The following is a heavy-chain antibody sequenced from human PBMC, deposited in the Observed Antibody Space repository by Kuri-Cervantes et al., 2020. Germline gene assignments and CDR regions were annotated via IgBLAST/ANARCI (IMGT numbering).Heavy chain of an antibody. D-gene: IGHD2-2*01. J-gene: IGHJ6*02. V-gene: IGHV3-21*01. Sequence: GGSLRLSCAASGFTFSSYSMNWVRQAPGKGLEWVSSISSSSSYIYYADSVKGRFTISRDNAKNSLYLQMNSLRAEDTAVYYCARGVVVPAAIKATYYYYYGMDVWGQGTTVTVSS. CDR2: ISSSSSYI. CDR3: ARGVVVPAAIKATYYYYYGMDV. CDR1: GFTFSSYS.